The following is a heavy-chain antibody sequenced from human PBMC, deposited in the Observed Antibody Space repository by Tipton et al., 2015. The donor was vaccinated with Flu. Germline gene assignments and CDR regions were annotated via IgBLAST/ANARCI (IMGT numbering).Heavy chain of an antibody. Sequence: TLSLTCTVSGGSISSGGYYWSWIRQHPGKGLEWIGYIYYSGSTYYNSSLKSRVTISVDTSKNQFSLKLSSVTAADTAVHYCAREPSTDYYGMEVWGQGTTVTVSS. V-gene: IGHV4-31*03. J-gene: IGHJ6*02. CDR1: GGSISSGGYY. D-gene: IGHD2-2*01. CDR2: IYYSGST. CDR3: AREPSTDYYGMEV.